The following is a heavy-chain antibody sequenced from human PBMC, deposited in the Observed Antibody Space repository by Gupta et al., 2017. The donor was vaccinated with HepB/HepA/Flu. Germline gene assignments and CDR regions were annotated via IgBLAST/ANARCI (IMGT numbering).Heavy chain of an antibody. D-gene: IGHD6-19*01. V-gene: IGHV3-30-3*01. CDR2: ISYDGSNK. CDR3: ARASMAVAGHFDY. J-gene: IGHJ4*02. Sequence: QVQLVESGGGVVQPGRSLRLSCAASGFPFSSYAMHWVRQAPGKGLEWVAVISYDGSNKYYADSVKGRFTISRDNSKNTLYLQMNSLRAEDTAVYYCARASMAVAGHFDYWGQGTLVTVSS. CDR1: GFPFSSYA.